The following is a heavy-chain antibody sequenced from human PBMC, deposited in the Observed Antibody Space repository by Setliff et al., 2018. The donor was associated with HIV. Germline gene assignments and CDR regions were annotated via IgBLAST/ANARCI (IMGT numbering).Heavy chain of an antibody. D-gene: IGHD3-22*01. CDR2: IYYSGST. CDR3: ARYRYYYDSSGYGRWFDP. CDR1: GGSINSRSYY. Sequence: LSLTCTVSGGSINSRSYYWGWIRQPPGKELEWIGSIYYSGSTYYNPSLKSRVTISVDTSENQFSLRLNSVTAADTAVYYCARYRYYYDSSGYGRWFDPWGQGTLVTVSS. V-gene: IGHV4-39*01. J-gene: IGHJ5*02.